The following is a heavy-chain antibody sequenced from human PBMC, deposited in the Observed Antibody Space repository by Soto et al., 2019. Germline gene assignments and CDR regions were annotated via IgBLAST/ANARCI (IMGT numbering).Heavy chain of an antibody. CDR2: ISAYNGNT. V-gene: IGHV1-18*01. CDR3: ARVVDKSIGTEAVDI. Sequence: ASVKVSFKASGYTFTSYGISWVRQAPGQGLECMGWISAYNGNTNYAQKLQVRVTMTTDTSTSTAYMELRRLRSDETAVDYCARVVDKSIGTEAVDIWGQGTMVTVSS. CDR1: GYTFTSYG. D-gene: IGHD5-18*01. J-gene: IGHJ3*02.